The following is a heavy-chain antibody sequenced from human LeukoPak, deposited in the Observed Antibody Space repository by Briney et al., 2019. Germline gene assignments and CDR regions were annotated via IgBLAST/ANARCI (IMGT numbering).Heavy chain of an antibody. CDR1: GGSISSSSYY. CDR2: IYHSGST. Sequence: PSETLSLTCTVSGGSISSSSYYWGWIRQPPGKGLEWFGSIYHSGSTYYNPSLKSRVTISVDTSKNQFSLKLSSVTAADTAIYYCARSGGSGSPFDYWGQGTLVTVSS. V-gene: IGHV4-39*07. D-gene: IGHD3-10*01. J-gene: IGHJ4*02. CDR3: ARSGGSGSPFDY.